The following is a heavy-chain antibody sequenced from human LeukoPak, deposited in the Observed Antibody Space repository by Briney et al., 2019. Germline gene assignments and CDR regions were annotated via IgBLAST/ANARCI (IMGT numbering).Heavy chain of an antibody. D-gene: IGHD6-19*01. CDR2: INHSGST. CDR1: GGSFSGYY. V-gene: IGHV4-34*01. CDR3: ARAVAGTGNFDY. J-gene: IGHJ4*02. Sequence: SETLSLTCAVYGGSFSGYYWSWIRLPPGKGLEWIGEINHSGSTNYNPSLKSRVTISVDTSKNQFSLKLSSVTAADTAVYYCARAVAGTGNFDYWGQGTLVTVSS.